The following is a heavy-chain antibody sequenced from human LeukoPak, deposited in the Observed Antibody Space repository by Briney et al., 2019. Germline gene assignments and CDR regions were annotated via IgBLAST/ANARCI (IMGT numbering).Heavy chain of an antibody. Sequence: GGALRLSCAASGFTFGIYAMTWVRQAPGKALQWVSAITGSGGSTYYADSVKGRFTISRDNSKNTLYLRMNGLRAEDTAVYYCATLPRGPTGYVGYGGEDYWGQGTLVTVSS. CDR2: ITGSGGST. D-gene: IGHD5-12*01. V-gene: IGHV3-23*01. J-gene: IGHJ4*02. CDR1: GFTFGIYA. CDR3: ATLPRGPTGYVGYGGEDY.